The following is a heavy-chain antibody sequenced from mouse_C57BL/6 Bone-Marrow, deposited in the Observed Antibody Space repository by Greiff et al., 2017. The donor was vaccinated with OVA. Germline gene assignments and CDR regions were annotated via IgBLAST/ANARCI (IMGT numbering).Heavy chain of an antibody. CDR1: GFTITDDY. Sequence: EVKLVESGAELVRPGASVKLSCTASGFTITDDYMHWVKQRPEQGLEWIGWIDPENGDTEYASKFQGKATITADTSSNTAYLQLSSLTSEDTAVYYCTTNGNYPYYCDYWGQGTTLTVSS. J-gene: IGHJ2*01. CDR3: TTNGNYPYYCDY. CDR2: IDPENGDT. D-gene: IGHD2-1*01. V-gene: IGHV14-4*01.